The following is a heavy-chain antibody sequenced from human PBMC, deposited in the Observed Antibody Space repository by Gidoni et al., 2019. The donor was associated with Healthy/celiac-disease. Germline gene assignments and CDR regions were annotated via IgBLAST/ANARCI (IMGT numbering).Heavy chain of an antibody. CDR2: ISAYNGNT. Sequence: QVQLVQSGAEVKKPGASAKVSCKDSGYTFTSDGISWVRQAPGQGLEWMGWISAYNGNTNYAQKLQGRVTMTTDTSTSTAYMELRSLRSDDPAVYYCAREGYGDYFEVFDPWGQGTLVTVSS. CDR1: GYTFTSDG. CDR3: AREGYGDYFEVFDP. J-gene: IGHJ5*02. V-gene: IGHV1-18*01. D-gene: IGHD4-17*01.